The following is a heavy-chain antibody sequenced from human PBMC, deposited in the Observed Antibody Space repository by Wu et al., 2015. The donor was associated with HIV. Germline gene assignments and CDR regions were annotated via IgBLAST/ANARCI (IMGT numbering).Heavy chain of an antibody. CDR1: GFSFSSSA. V-gene: IGHV1-58*02. CDR3: AAVSEYYYDSSGYRYYYQYGMDV. Sequence: QMQLVQSGPEVKKPGTSVKVSCKASGFSFSSSAMQWVRQARGQRLEWIGWIVVGSGNTNYAQKFQERVTITRDMSTNTAYMDLISLRSEDTAVYYCAAVSEYYYDSSGYRYYYQYGMDVWGQGTTVTVSS. D-gene: IGHD3-22*01. J-gene: IGHJ6*02. CDR2: IVVGSGNT.